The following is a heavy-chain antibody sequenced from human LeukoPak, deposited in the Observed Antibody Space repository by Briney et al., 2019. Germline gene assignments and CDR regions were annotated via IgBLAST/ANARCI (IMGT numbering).Heavy chain of an antibody. Sequence: ASVRVSFKASGYTFTINYRHWGRQAPGQGGEWGAVISPSRATPTYPQKFPGRLTMTRDPSTTTLYMELSSLTSEDTAVYYCARASGSSAVPFDYWGQGPLVPVSS. D-gene: IGHD3-10*01. CDR3: ARASGSSAVPFDY. CDR2: ISPSRATP. CDR1: GYTFTINY. J-gene: IGHJ4*02. V-gene: IGHV1-46*01.